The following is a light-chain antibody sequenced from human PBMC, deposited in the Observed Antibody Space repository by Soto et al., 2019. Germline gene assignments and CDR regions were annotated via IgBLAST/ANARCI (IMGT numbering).Light chain of an antibody. CDR3: QQYDSYPYT. V-gene: IGKV1-5*03. CDR2: KAS. CDR1: QTISSW. Sequence: DVQVTQSPSTLSGSVGASVPITCRASQTISSWLAWYQQKPGKAPKLLIYKASTLKSGVPSRFSGSGSGTECTITSSSLKPDDGASYYCQQYDSYPYTFGQGTK. J-gene: IGKJ2*01.